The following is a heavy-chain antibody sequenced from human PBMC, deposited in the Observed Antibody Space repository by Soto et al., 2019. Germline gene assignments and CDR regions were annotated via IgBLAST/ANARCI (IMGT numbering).Heavy chain of an antibody. D-gene: IGHD6-13*01. V-gene: IGHV4-4*02. CDR1: GGSISSTTW. Sequence: QVQLQESGPGLVKPSGTLSLTCAVSGGSISSTTWWSWVRQPPGKGLEWIGEIYHSGSTNYNPSLRSRVTISVDKSNNQFALKLSSVTSAYTAVYYCARFVAAVGPIDYWCQGTLVTVSS. CDR3: ARFVAAVGPIDY. CDR2: IYHSGST. J-gene: IGHJ4*02.